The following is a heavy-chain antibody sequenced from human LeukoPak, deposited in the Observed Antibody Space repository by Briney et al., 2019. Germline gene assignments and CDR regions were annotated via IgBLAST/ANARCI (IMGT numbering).Heavy chain of an antibody. Sequence: PSETLSLTCTVSGGSISSYYWSWMRQPPGKGLEGIGFISYSGTTNYNPSLKSRVTIYIDVSRNQFSLRLSSVTAADTAVYYCARGDSSGYSGVDSWGQGTLVTVSS. CDR3: ARGDSSGYSGVDS. D-gene: IGHD3-22*01. CDR2: ISYSGTT. J-gene: IGHJ4*02. V-gene: IGHV4-59*01. CDR1: GGSISSYY.